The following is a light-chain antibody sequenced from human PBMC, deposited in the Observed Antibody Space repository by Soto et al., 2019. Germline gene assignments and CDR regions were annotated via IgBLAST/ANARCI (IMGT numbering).Light chain of an antibody. Sequence: QSALTQPASVSGSPGQSITISCTGTSSDVGGYNYVSWYQQHPGKAPKLMIYDVSNRPSGVSNRFSGSKSGNTASLTISGLQSEDEADYYCSSYTSSSPLVVFGGETQLTV. CDR3: SSYTSSSPLVV. CDR1: SSDVGGYNY. V-gene: IGLV2-14*01. J-gene: IGLJ2*01. CDR2: DVS.